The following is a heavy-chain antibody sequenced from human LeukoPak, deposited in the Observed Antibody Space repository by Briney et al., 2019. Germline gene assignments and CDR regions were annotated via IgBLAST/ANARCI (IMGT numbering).Heavy chain of an antibody. D-gene: IGHD2-21*01. CDR2: INPNTGVT. CDR3: ARDGDFDY. J-gene: IGHJ4*02. CDR1: AYTFTDSY. V-gene: IGHV1-2*02. Sequence: GAPVKVSCKASAYTFTDSYIHWVRQAPGQGLEWMGWINPNTGVTNYARKFQGRVTMTRDTSINTAYMELSRLTSDDAALYYCARDGDFDYWGQGTLVTVSS.